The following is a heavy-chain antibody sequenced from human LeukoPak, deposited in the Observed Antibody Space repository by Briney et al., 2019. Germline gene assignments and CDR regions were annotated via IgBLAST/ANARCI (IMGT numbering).Heavy chain of an antibody. D-gene: IGHD5-12*01. CDR2: IYYSGST. V-gene: IGHV4-59*12. Sequence: SETLSLTCTVSGGSISSYYWSWIRQPPGKGLEWIGYIYYSGSTNYNPSLKSRVTISVDTSKNQFSLKLSSVTAADTAVYYCARLVGMATSYFDYWGQGTLVTVSS. CDR3: ARLVGMATSYFDY. J-gene: IGHJ4*02. CDR1: GGSISSYY.